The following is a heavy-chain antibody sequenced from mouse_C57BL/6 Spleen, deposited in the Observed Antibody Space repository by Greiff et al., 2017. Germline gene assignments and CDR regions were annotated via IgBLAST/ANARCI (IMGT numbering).Heavy chain of an antibody. J-gene: IGHJ2*01. V-gene: IGHV14-4*01. D-gene: IGHD4-1*01. Sequence: VQLQQSGAELVRPGASVKLSCTASGFNIKDDYMHWVKQRPEQGLEWIGWIDPENGDTEYASKFQGKATITADTSSNTAYLQLSSLTSEDTAVYYGTTGTLDYWGQGTTLTVSS. CDR3: TTGTLDY. CDR2: IDPENGDT. CDR1: GFNIKDDY.